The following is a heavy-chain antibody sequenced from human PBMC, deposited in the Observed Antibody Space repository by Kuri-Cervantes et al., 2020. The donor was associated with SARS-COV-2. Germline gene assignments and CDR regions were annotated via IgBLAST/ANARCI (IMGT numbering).Heavy chain of an antibody. Sequence: GSLRLSCAVYGGPFSGYYWSWIRQPPGKGLEWIGEINHSGSTNYNPSLKSRVTISVDTSKNQFSLKLSSVTAADTAVYYCARIKSVVTPDIDYWGQGTLVTVSS. V-gene: IGHV4-34*01. CDR3: ARIKSVVTPDIDY. D-gene: IGHD4-23*01. CDR2: INHSGST. CDR1: GGPFSGYY. J-gene: IGHJ4*02.